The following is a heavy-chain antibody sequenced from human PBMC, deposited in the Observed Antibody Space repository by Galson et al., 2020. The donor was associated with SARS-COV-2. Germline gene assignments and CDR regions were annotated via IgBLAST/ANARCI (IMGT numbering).Heavy chain of an antibody. CDR2: INPNSGGT. Sequence: ASVKVSCKASGYTFTGYYMPWVRQAPRHGLEWMGWINPNSGGTNYAQTFQGRVTMTRDTSISTAYMELSRLRSDDTAVYYCARWGDTAMVSPGDYWGQGTLVTVSS. CDR1: GYTFTGYY. V-gene: IGHV1-2*02. D-gene: IGHD5-18*01. CDR3: ARWGDTAMVSPGDY. J-gene: IGHJ4*02.